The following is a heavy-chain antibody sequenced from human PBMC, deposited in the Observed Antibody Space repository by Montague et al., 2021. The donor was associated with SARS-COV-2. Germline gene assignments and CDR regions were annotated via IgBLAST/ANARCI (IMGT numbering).Heavy chain of an antibody. CDR1: GGSVSSSGYY. V-gene: IGHV4-39*01. CDR2: IYFSGSS. CDR3: AGHSRGGLVVAAPNWFDP. J-gene: IGHJ5*02. Sequence: SETLSLTCTVSGGSVSSSGYYWGWIRQPPGEGLEWIGSIYFSGSSXYNPSLKSRVSISGDTSKIQFPLRLSSVTSADTAVYYWAGHSRGGLVVAAPNWFDPWGQGTLVTVSS. D-gene: IGHD2-15*01.